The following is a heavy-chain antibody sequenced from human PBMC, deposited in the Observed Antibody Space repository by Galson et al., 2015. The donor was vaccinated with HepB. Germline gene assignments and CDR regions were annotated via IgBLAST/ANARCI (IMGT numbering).Heavy chain of an antibody. J-gene: IGHJ3*02. D-gene: IGHD3-3*01. Sequence: SVKVSCKASGYTFISYAIHWVRQAPGQRLEWMGWIDAGTGNAKSSQSFQDRATITRDTSATTAYMELSSLRSEDTALYYCASDLQGFGILWSGLGAFDIWGQGTMVTVSS. CDR1: GYTFISYA. V-gene: IGHV1-3*01. CDR3: ASDLQGFGILWSGLGAFDI. CDR2: IDAGTGNA.